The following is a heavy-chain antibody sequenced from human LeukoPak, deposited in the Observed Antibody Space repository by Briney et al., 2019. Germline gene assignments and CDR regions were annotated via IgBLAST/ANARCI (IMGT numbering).Heavy chain of an antibody. Sequence: QPGGSLRLSCAASGFTFSSYSMNWVRQASGKGLEWVSYISSSSSTIYYADSVKGRFTISRDNAKNSLYLQMNSLRAEDTAVYYCARAGRDGYNRAVYSLDYWGQGTLVTVSS. CDR3: ARAGRDGYNRAVYSLDY. CDR2: ISSSSSTI. V-gene: IGHV3-48*04. CDR1: GFTFSSYS. D-gene: IGHD5-24*01. J-gene: IGHJ4*02.